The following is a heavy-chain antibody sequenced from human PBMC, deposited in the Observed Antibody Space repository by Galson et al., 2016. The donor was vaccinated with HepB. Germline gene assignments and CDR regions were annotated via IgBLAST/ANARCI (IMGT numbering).Heavy chain of an antibody. CDR2: IKEDESET. J-gene: IGHJ4*02. Sequence: GLQWVASIKEDESETWYVDSVKGRFTVSRDNAKNSLYLQMNNLSVDDTAVYYCARGGGPYAEAAYWGQGTLVTVST. D-gene: IGHD2-21*01. CDR3: ARGGGPYAEAAY. V-gene: IGHV3-7*03.